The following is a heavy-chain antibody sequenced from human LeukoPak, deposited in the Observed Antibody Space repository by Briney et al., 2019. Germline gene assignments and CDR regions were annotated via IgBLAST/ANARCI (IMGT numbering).Heavy chain of an antibody. CDR3: ASYCSSTSCYSFDY. D-gene: IGHD2-2*01. Sequence: GGSLRLSCAASGFTFSGYWMTWVRQAPGKGLEWVGNLNEDGSQKYYVDSVKGRFTISRDNAKNSLYLQMNSLRVEDTAVYYCASYCSSTSCYSFDYWGQGTLVTVSS. CDR2: LNEDGSQK. J-gene: IGHJ4*02. CDR1: GFTFSGYW. V-gene: IGHV3-7*01.